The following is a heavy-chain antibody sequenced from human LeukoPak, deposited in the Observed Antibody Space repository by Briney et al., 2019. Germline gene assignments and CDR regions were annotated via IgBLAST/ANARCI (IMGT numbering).Heavy chain of an antibody. J-gene: IGHJ4*02. CDR3: ARDSRGYSGYEDY. V-gene: IGHV3-66*01. CDR2: IYSGGST. D-gene: IGHD5-12*01. Sequence: GGSLRLSCAASGFTVSSNYMSWVRQAPGKGLEWVSIIYSGGSTYYADSVKGRFTISRDNSKNTLYLQMNSLRAEDTAVYYCARDSRGYSGYEDYWGQGTLVTVSS. CDR1: GFTVSSNY.